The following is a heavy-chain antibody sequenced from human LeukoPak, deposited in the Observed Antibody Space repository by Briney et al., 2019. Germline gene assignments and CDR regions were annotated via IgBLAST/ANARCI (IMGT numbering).Heavy chain of an antibody. CDR3: ARTYGSGSCMFNY. J-gene: IGHJ4*02. CDR1: GYSFTSYW. D-gene: IGHD3-10*01. V-gene: IGHV5-10-1*01. CDR2: IDPSDSYT. Sequence: HGESLKISCKGSGYSFTSYWISWVRQMPGKGLEWMGRIDPSDSYTNYSPSFQGHVTISADKSISTAYLQWSSLKASDTAMYYCARTYGSGSCMFNYWGQGTLVTVSS.